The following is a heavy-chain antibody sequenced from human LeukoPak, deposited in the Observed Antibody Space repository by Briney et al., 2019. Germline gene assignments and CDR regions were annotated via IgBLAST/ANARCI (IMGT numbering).Heavy chain of an antibody. V-gene: IGHV3-30*18. J-gene: IGHJ6*04. CDR3: AKGSGSYYYGMDV. CDR2: ISYDGSNK. D-gene: IGHD3-10*01. CDR1: GFTFSSYG. Sequence: GRSLRLSCAVSGFTFSSYGMHWVRQAPGKGLEWVAVISYDGSNKYYADSVKGRFTISRDNSKNTLYLQMNSLRAEDTAVYYCAKGSGSYYYGMDVWGKGTTVTVSS.